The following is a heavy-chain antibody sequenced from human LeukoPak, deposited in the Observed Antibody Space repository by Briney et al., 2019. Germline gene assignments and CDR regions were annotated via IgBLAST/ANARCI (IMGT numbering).Heavy chain of an antibody. V-gene: IGHV3-74*01. Sequence: GGSLRLSCAASGFTFSYNWMHWVRQAPGKGLVWVSRISSDGRTTYYADSVKGRFTISRDSAKNTLFLQMNDLRAEDTAVYYCLGYYSGSPNWGQGTLVTVSS. J-gene: IGHJ4*02. D-gene: IGHD3-10*01. CDR2: ISSDGRTT. CDR3: LGYYSGSPN. CDR1: GFTFSYNW.